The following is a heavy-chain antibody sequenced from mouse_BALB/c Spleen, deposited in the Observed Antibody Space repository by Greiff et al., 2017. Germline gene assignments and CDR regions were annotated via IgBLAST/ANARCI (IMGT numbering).Heavy chain of an antibody. D-gene: IGHD2-10*02. CDR2: IYPYNGGT. Sequence: EVQLQQSGPELVKPGASVKISCKASGYTFTDYNMHWVKQSHGKSLEWIGYIYPYNGGTGYNQKFKSKATLTVDNSSSTAYMELRSLTSEDSAVYYCALEYGNYWNFDYWGQGTTLTVSS. V-gene: IGHV1S29*02. CDR3: ALEYGNYWNFDY. J-gene: IGHJ2*01. CDR1: GYTFTDYN.